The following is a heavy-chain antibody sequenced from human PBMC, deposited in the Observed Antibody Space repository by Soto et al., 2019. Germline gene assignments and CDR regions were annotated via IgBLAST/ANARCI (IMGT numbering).Heavy chain of an antibody. CDR3: AKDRQMVRGVTGDY. J-gene: IGHJ4*02. V-gene: IGHV3-23*01. CDR2: ISGSGSST. D-gene: IGHD3-10*01. CDR1: GFTFSSYA. Sequence: GGSLRLSCAASGFTFSSYAMSWFCLSPGKGLEWGSAISGSGSSTYYADSVKGRFTISRDNSKNTLYLQMNSLRAEDTAVYYCAKDRQMVRGVTGDYWGQGTLVTVSS.